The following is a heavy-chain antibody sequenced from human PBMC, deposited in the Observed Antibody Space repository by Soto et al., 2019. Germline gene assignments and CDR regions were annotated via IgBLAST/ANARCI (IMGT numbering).Heavy chain of an antibody. V-gene: IGHV1-69*12. CDR3: ARGGLRYFGWLHNLDY. D-gene: IGHD3-9*01. Sequence: QVQLVQAGAEVKKPGYSVKVSCKYSGGTFSSYAISWVRQAPGQGLEWMGGIIPIFGTANYSQKFQERVTISAEQSKCKAYMELSSLRSEDKAVYYCARGGLRYFGWLHNLDYWRHGTLVNVSS. CDR2: IIPIFGTA. J-gene: IGHJ4*01. CDR1: GGTFSSYA.